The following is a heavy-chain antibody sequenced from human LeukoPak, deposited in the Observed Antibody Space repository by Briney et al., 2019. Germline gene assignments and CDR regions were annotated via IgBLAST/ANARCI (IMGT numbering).Heavy chain of an antibody. CDR2: INSDGSST. D-gene: IGHD6-19*01. J-gene: IGHJ5*02. CDR3: AREAGYSSGWYPNWFDP. V-gene: IGHV3-74*01. Sequence: QPGGSLRLSCAASGFTFSSYLMHWVRHAPGKGLVWVSRINSDGSSTSSADSVKGRFTISRDNAKNTLYLQMNSLRAEDTAVYYCAREAGYSSGWYPNWFDPWGQGTLVTVSS. CDR1: GFTFSSYL.